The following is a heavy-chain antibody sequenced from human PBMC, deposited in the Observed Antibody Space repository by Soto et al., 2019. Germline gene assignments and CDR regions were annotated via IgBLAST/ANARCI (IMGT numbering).Heavy chain of an antibody. CDR1: RGSINSSDYY. CDR3: VSGYPWVGFDY. J-gene: IGHJ4*02. Sequence: PXXTLSLTCTVSRGSINSSDYYWGWIRPPXGKGMEWIGXIYYSXSASYNQSLKXXVTISVDTXNNQISLKLSSVNDADKDVYICVSGYPWVGFDYWGKGTLVTVYS. D-gene: IGHD5-18*01. CDR2: IYYSXSA. V-gene: IGHV4-39*01.